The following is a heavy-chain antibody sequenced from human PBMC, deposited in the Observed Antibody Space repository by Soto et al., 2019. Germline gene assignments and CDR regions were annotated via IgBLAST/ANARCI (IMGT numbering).Heavy chain of an antibody. V-gene: IGHV4-59*01. CDR3: AREGNAYDSHNWFDP. J-gene: IGHJ5*02. CDR2: IYYSGST. CDR1: GGSISSYY. D-gene: IGHD5-12*01. Sequence: QVQLQESGPGLVKPSETLSLTCTVSGGSISSYYWSWIRQPPGKGLEWIGYIYYSGSTNYNPSLKSRVTISVDTSKNQFSLKLSSVTAADTAVYYCAREGNAYDSHNWFDPWGQGTLVTVSS.